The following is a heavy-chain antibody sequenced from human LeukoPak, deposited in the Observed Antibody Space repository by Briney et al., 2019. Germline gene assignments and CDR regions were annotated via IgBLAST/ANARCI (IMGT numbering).Heavy chain of an antibody. CDR2: ISWNSGSI. V-gene: IGHV3-9*01. D-gene: IGHD3-22*01. CDR1: GFTFDDYA. J-gene: IGHJ4*02. Sequence: PGGSLRLSCAASGFTFDDYAMHWVRQAPGKGLEWVSGISWNSGSIGYADSVKGRFTISRDNAKNSLYLQMNSLRAEDTALYYCAKDLYYYDSSVADYWGQGTLVTVSS. CDR3: AKDLYYYDSSVADY.